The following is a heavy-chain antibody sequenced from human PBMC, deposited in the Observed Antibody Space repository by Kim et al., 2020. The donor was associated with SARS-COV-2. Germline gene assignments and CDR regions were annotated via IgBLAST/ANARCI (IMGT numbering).Heavy chain of an antibody. CDR2: INHSGST. CDR1: GGSFSGYY. CDR3: ARAGGSGSYWGGYYYGMDV. D-gene: IGHD3-10*01. V-gene: IGHV4-34*01. J-gene: IGHJ6*02. Sequence: SETLSLTCAVYGGSFSGYYWSWIRQPPGKGLEWIGEINHSGSTNYNPSLKSRVTISVDTSKNQFSLKLSSVTAADTAVYYCARAGGSGSYWGGYYYGMDVWGQGTTVTVSS.